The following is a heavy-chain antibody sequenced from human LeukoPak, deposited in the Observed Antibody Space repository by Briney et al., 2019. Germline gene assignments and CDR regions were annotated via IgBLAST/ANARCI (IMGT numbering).Heavy chain of an antibody. CDR1: GYTFTSYG. J-gene: IGHJ5*02. D-gene: IGHD3-10*01. CDR2: ISAYNGNT. V-gene: IGHV1-18*01. Sequence: ASVKVSCKASGYTFTSYGISWVRQAPGQGLEWMGWISAYNGNTNYAQKLQGRVTMTTDTSTSTAYMELRSLRSDDTAVFYCARGDYYGSPKVVAAWGQGTLVTVSS. CDR3: ARGDYYGSPKVVAA.